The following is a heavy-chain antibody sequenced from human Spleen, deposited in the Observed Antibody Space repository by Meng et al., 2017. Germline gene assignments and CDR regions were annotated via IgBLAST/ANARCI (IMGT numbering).Heavy chain of an antibody. CDR3: ATGAAAADH. J-gene: IGHJ4*02. Sequence: LVESGGGLVKRGGSLRLSCVASGLSFTDAWMSWVRQAPGKGLEWVGRIKRNSDGGTIDYAAPVKGRFTISRDDSKNTLYLQMDSLITEDTAVYFCATGAAAADHWGQGTLVTVSS. V-gene: IGHV3-15*01. CDR2: IKRNSDGGTI. CDR1: GLSFTDAW. D-gene: IGHD6-13*01.